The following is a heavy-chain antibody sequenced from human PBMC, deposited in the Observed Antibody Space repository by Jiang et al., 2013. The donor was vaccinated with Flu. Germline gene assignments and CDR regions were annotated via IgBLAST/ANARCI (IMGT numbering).Heavy chain of an antibody. J-gene: IGHJ4*02. D-gene: IGHD5-18*01. Sequence: VLLKPSETLSLTCAVYGGSFSGYYWSWIRQPPGKGLEWIGEINHSGSTNYNPSLKSRVTISVDTSKNQFSLKLSSVTAADTAVYYCARGGYSYGHLASYYFDYWGQGTLVTVSS. CDR2: INHSGST. CDR1: GGSFSGYY. V-gene: IGHV4-34*01. CDR3: ARGGYSYGHLASYYFDY.